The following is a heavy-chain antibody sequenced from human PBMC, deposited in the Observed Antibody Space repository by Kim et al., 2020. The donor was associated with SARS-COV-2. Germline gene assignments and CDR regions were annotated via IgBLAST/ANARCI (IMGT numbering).Heavy chain of an antibody. V-gene: IGHV4-34*01. CDR1: GGSFSGYY. D-gene: IGHD6-13*01. J-gene: IGHJ5*02. CDR2: INHSGST. Sequence: SETLSLTCAVYGGSFSGYYWSWIRQPPGKGLEWIGEINHSGSTNYNPSLKSRVTISVDTSKNQFSLKLSSVTAADTAVYYCARVVGIAAAGCSWFDPWGQVTLVTVSS. CDR3: ARVVGIAAAGCSWFDP.